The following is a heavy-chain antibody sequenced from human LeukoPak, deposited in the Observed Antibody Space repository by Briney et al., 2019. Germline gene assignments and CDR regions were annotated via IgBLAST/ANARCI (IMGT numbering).Heavy chain of an antibody. J-gene: IGHJ4*02. CDR2: IIPIFGTA. Sequence: SVKVSCKASGGTFSSYAISWVRQAPGQGREWMGRIIPIFGTANYAQKFQGRVTITTDESTSTAYMELSSLRSEDAAVYYCARDGYCSGGSCYSLDYWGQGTLVTVSS. CDR3: ARDGYCSGGSCYSLDY. V-gene: IGHV1-69*05. CDR1: GGTFSSYA. D-gene: IGHD2-15*01.